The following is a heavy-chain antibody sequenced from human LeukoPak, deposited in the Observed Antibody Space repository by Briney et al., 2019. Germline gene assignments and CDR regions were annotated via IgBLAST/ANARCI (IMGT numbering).Heavy chain of an antibody. Sequence: GGSLRLSCAASGFTFSSYAMSWVRQAPGKGLEWVSAISGSGGSTYYADSVKGRFTISRDTAKNTLYLQMNSLRAEDTAVYYCARGQHYYDSSSNYYWGQGTLVTVSS. V-gene: IGHV3-23*01. D-gene: IGHD3-22*01. CDR3: ARGQHYYDSSSNYY. J-gene: IGHJ4*02. CDR1: GFTFSSYA. CDR2: ISGSGGST.